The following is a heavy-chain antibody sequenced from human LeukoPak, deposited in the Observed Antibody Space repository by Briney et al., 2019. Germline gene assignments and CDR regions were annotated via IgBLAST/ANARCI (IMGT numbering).Heavy chain of an antibody. V-gene: IGHV4-30-2*01. Sequence: SETLSLTCNVSGDSINSGGFYWNWIRQPPGKGLEWIAYIHQSGITVSNPSLKSRLTLSLDASKNQFSLRLTSVTVADTAVYHCARDLEYCSTTSCFTWGQGTLVTVSS. CDR1: GDSINSGGFY. CDR2: IHQSGIT. D-gene: IGHD2-2*01. CDR3: ARDLEYCSTTSCFT. J-gene: IGHJ5*02.